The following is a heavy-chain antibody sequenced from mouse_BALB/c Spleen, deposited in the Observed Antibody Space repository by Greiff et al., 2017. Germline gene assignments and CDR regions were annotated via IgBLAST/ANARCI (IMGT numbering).Heavy chain of an antibody. CDR1: GYTFTSYW. J-gene: IGHJ1*01. CDR3: ARGYYGSRRYFDV. D-gene: IGHD1-1*01. Sequence: QVQLKQPGAELVKPGASVKLSCKASGYTFTSYWMHWVKQRPGQGLEWIGEIDPSDSYTNYNQKFKGKATLTVDKSSSTAYMQLSSLTSEDSAVYYCARGYYGSRRYFDVWGAGTTVTVSS. V-gene: IGHV1-69*02. CDR2: IDPSDSYT.